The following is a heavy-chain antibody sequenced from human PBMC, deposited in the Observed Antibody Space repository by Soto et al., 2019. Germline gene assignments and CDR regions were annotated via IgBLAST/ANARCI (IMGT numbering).Heavy chain of an antibody. J-gene: IGHJ4*02. V-gene: IGHV3-15*01. Sequence: GGSLRLSCAASGFTFSNAWMSWVRQAPGKGLEWVGHIKSKTDGGTTDYAAPVKGRFTISRDDSKNTLYLQMNSLKTEDTAVYYCTTDLGSSWYDFDYWGQGTLVTVSS. CDR1: GFTFSNAW. CDR2: IKSKTDGGTT. D-gene: IGHD6-13*01. CDR3: TTDLGSSWYDFDY.